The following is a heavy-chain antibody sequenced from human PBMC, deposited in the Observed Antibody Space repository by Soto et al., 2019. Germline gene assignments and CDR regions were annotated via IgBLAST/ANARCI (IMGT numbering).Heavy chain of an antibody. CDR2: IYHSGST. CDR1: GGSISSGGYS. D-gene: IGHD3-9*01. CDR3: ARGHYDILIGHNYFDY. J-gene: IGHJ4*02. Sequence: QLQLQESGSGLVKPSQTLSLTCAVSGGSISSGGYSWSWIRQPPGKGLEWIGYIYHSGSTYYNPSLKSRVTISVDRSKNQFSLKLSSVTAADTAVYYCARGHYDILIGHNYFDYWGQGTLVTVSS. V-gene: IGHV4-30-2*01.